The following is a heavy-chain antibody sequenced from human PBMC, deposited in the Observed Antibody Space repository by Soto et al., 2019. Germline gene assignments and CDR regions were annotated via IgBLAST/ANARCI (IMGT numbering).Heavy chain of an antibody. CDR3: AHLKRGRDYYDSYEFDY. J-gene: IGHJ4*02. D-gene: IGHD3-22*01. CDR1: GFSLSTSGVG. Sequence: QITLKESGPTLVKPTQTLTLTCTFSGFSLSTSGVGVGWILQPQGKALEWLALIYLDDDKRYSPSLKSRLTTTKDTSNNQVVLTMTNMDPVYTATYYCAHLKRGRDYYDSYEFDYWGQGTLVTVSS. CDR2: IYLDDDK. V-gene: IGHV2-5*02.